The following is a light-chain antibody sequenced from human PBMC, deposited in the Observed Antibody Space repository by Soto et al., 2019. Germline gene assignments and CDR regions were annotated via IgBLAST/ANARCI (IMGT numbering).Light chain of an antibody. CDR1: QDINKN. Sequence: DIQMTQSPSSLSASVGDRVTITCQASQDINKNLIWYQQKPGKAPKLLIYDASALGTGVPSRFSGSGSGTGFTFTISSLQPDDFATYYCQQYESLPLTFGQGTRREIK. CDR3: QQYESLPLT. V-gene: IGKV1-33*01. J-gene: IGKJ5*01. CDR2: DAS.